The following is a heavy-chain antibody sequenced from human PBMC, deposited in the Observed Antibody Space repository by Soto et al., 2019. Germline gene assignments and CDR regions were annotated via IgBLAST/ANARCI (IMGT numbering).Heavy chain of an antibody. CDR2: ITWDGNSS. CDR3: AKDRQQQLVEGMDV. Sequence: EVQLVESGGVVVQPGGSLRLSCAASGFTFDDYAMHWVRQAPGKGLEWVSLITWDGNSSYYADSVKGRFTIFRDNSKNSLYLQMNSLTSEDTALYYCAKDRQQQLVEGMDVWGQGTTVTVSS. D-gene: IGHD6-13*01. J-gene: IGHJ6*02. CDR1: GFTFDDYA. V-gene: IGHV3-43D*04.